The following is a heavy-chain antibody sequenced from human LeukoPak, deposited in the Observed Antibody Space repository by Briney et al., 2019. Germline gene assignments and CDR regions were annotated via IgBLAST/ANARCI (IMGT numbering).Heavy chain of an antibody. CDR2: IVGGDGGT. Sequence: GGSLRLSCAASGFSVSDNGMSWVRQAPGKGLEWVSGIVGGDGGTYYADSVKGRFIISRDNSKNSLYLQMNSLRAEDTAVYYCAELGITMIGGVWGKGTTVTISS. D-gene: IGHD3-10*02. CDR3: AELGITMIGGV. CDR1: GFSVSDNG. V-gene: IGHV3-23*01. J-gene: IGHJ6*04.